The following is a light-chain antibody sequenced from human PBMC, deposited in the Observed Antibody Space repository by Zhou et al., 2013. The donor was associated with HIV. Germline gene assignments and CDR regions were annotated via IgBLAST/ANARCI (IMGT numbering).Light chain of an antibody. CDR1: QDIINY. CDR3: QQYDNLPSIT. CDR2: DAS. V-gene: IGKV1-33*01. J-gene: IGKJ5*01. Sequence: DIQMTQSPSSLSASVGDRVTITCQASQDIINYLNWYQQKPGKAPKLLIYDASNLETGVPSRFSGSGSGTDFTFTISNLQPEDTATYYCQQYDNLPSITFGQGTRLEIK.